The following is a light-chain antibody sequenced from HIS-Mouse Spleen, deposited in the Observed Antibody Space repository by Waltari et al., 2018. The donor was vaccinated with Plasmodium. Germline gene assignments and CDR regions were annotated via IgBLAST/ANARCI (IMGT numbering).Light chain of an antibody. J-gene: IGLJ2*01. CDR2: KDS. CDR3: QSADSSGTYRV. V-gene: IGLV3-25*03. Sequence: SYELTQPPSVSVSPGQTARITSSGDAFPKQYAYWYQQKPGQAPVLVIYKDSERPSGIPERFSGSSSGTTVTLTISGVQAEDEADYYCQSADSSGTYRVFGGGTKLTVL. CDR1: AFPKQY.